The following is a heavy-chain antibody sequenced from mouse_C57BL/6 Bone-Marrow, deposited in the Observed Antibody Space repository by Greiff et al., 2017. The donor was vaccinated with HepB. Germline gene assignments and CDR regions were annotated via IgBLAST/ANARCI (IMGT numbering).Heavy chain of an antibody. CDR2: ISDGGSYT. CDR3: AREEWLLSWFAY. J-gene: IGHJ3*01. CDR1: GFTFSSYA. V-gene: IGHV5-4*01. Sequence: EVHLVESGGGLVKPGGSLKLSCAASGFTFSSYAMSWVRQTPEKRLEWVATISDGGSYTYYPDNVKGRFTISRDNAKNNLYLQMSHLKSEDTAMYYCAREEWLLSWFAYWGQGTLVTVSA. D-gene: IGHD2-3*01.